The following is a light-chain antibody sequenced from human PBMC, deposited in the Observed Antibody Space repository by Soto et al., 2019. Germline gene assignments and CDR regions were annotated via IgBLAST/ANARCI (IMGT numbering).Light chain of an antibody. CDR1: QDVAAS. CDR3: QQYDYSRT. CDR2: DVS. Sequence: DVQMTQSPSSLSASVGDSVTITCRASQDVAASLAWYQLKPGEAPKLLIYDVSNLESGVPSRFSGSGSGTEFSLTIRSLHPDDFATYYCQQYDYSRTFGQGTK. J-gene: IGKJ1*01. V-gene: IGKV1-5*01.